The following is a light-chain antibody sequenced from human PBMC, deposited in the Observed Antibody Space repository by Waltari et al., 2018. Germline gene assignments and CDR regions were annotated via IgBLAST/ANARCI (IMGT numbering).Light chain of an antibody. CDR2: LGS. J-gene: IGKJ4*01. Sequence: DIVMTQSPLSLPVTPGAPASISCKSSQSLLHSNGYNYLDWYLKKQGQCPQLLNYLGSNRASGVPDRFSGSGSGTDFTLKISRVEAEDVGVYYCMQALQTPLTFGGGTKVEIK. CDR1: QSLLHSNGYNY. V-gene: IGKV2-28*01. CDR3: MQALQTPLT.